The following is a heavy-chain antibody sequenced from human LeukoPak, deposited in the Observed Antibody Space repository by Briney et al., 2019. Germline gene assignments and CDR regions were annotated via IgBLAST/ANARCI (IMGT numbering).Heavy chain of an antibody. CDR2: IYYSGST. J-gene: IGHJ4*02. CDR3: ARGVDIAGGYFDN. Sequence: SETLSLTCTVSGGSISSSDYYWSWIRQPPGNGLEWIGYIYYSGSTYYNPSLKSRVTISVDTSKNQFSLKLSSVTAADTAVYYCARGVDIAGGYFDNWGQGTLVTVSS. CDR1: GGSISSSDYY. D-gene: IGHD1-26*01. V-gene: IGHV4-30-4*08.